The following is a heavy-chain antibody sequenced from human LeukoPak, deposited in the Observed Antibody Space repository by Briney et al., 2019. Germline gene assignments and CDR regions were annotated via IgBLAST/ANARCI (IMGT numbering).Heavy chain of an antibody. CDR2: IRSKRNNYAT. CDR3: TRQGEPTALIDH. CDR1: GFGFSGSA. J-gene: IGHJ4*02. V-gene: IGHV3-73*01. Sequence: GGSLRLSCAASGFGFSGSALHWVRQASGKGLEWVGRIRSKRNNYATEYGASVKGRFTISRDESKNTAYLQMNSLKSEDTAVYYCTRQGEPTALIDHWGQGTLVSVSS. D-gene: IGHD5-18*01.